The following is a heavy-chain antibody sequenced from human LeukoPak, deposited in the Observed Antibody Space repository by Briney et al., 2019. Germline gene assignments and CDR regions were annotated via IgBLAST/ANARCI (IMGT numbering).Heavy chain of an antibody. CDR3: AKDGSYYDFDY. Sequence: GGSLRLSCAASGFTFSSYAMGWVRQAPGRGMEWVSVISGSGGSTYYADSVKGRFTISRDNSKNTLYLQMNSLRAEDTAVYYCAKDGSYYDFDYWGQGTLVTVSS. CDR2: ISGSGGST. J-gene: IGHJ4*02. CDR1: GFTFSSYA. V-gene: IGHV3-23*01. D-gene: IGHD1-26*01.